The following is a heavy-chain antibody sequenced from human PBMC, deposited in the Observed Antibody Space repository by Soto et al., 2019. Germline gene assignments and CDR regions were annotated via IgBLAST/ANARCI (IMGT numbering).Heavy chain of an antibody. CDR1: GFTFSSYG. CDR3: AKWAPTYNDFWSGLGTSGMDV. CDR2: ISYDGRYK. V-gene: IGHV3-30*18. J-gene: IGHJ6*02. Sequence: GGSLRLSCAASGFTFSSYGMHWVRQAQGKGLEWVAVISYDGRYKGYADSVQGRFTLSRDNSRNTVYLQINSLRVDDTAVYYCAKWAPTYNDFWSGLGTSGMDVGGQGTTVTGS. D-gene: IGHD3-3*01.